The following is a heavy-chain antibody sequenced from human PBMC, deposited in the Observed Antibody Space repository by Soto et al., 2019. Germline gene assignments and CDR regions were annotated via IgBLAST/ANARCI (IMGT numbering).Heavy chain of an antibody. Sequence: GGSLRLSCAASGFTFSSYWMSWVRQAPGKGLEWVANIKQDGSEKYYVDSVKGRFTISRDNAKNSLYLQMNSLRAEDTAVYYCAREKWELLDGDAFDIWGQGTMVTVPS. CDR1: GFTFSSYW. D-gene: IGHD1-26*01. CDR3: AREKWELLDGDAFDI. CDR2: IKQDGSEK. V-gene: IGHV3-7*01. J-gene: IGHJ3*02.